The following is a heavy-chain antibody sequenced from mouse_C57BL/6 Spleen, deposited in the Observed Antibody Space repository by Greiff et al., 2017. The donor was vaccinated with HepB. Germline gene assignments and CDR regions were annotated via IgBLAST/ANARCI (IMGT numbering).Heavy chain of an antibody. CDR1: GYTFTDYY. V-gene: IGHV1-26*01. CDR3: AREGIYDGYPFDY. J-gene: IGHJ2*01. D-gene: IGHD2-3*01. CDR2: INPNNGGT. Sequence: VQLQQSGPELVKPGASVKISCKASGYTFTDYYMNWVKQSHGKSLEWIGDINPNNGGTSYNQKFKGKATLTVDKSSSTAYMERRSLTSEDSAVYYCAREGIYDGYPFDYWGQGTTLTVSS.